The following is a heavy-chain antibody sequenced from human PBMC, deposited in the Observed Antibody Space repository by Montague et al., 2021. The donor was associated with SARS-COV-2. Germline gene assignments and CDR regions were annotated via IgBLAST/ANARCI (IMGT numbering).Heavy chain of an antibody. Sequence: SETLSLTCTVSGGSISSYYWSWIRQPPGKGPEWIGYIYYSGSTNXXPSLKSRVTISVDTSKNQFSLKLSSVTAADTAVYYCAREIPITIFGVVTTPGAFDIWGQGTMVPVSS. CDR3: AREIPITIFGVVTTPGAFDI. D-gene: IGHD3-3*01. V-gene: IGHV4-59*01. CDR2: IYYSGST. J-gene: IGHJ3*02. CDR1: GGSISSYY.